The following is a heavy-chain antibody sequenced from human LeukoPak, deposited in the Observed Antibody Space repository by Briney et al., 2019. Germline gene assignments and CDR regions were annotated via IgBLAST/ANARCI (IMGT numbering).Heavy chain of an antibody. CDR2: IYHSGST. V-gene: IGHV4-30-2*01. D-gene: IGHD2-15*01. Sequence: SQTLSLTCAVSGGSISSGGYSWSWIRQPPGKGLEWIGYIYHSGSTYYNPSLKSRVTISVDRSKNQFSLKLSSVTAADTAVYYCARTVVVAATWLDYWGQGTLVTVFS. CDR3: ARTVVVAATWLDY. J-gene: IGHJ4*02. CDR1: GGSISSGGYS.